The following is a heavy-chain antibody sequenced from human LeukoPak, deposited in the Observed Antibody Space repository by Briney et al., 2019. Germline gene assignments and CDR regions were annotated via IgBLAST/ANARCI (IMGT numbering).Heavy chain of an antibody. Sequence: SETLSLTCTVSGGSISSGSYYWSWIRQPAGKGLEWIGRIYTSGSTNYNPSLKSRVTISVDTSKNQFSLKLSSVTAADTAVYYCAWGGDYWGQGTLVTVSS. V-gene: IGHV4-61*02. CDR1: GGSISSGSYY. D-gene: IGHD3-10*01. CDR2: IYTSGST. CDR3: AWGGDY. J-gene: IGHJ4*02.